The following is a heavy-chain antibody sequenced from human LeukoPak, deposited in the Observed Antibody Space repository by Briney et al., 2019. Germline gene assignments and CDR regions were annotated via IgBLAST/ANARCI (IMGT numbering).Heavy chain of an antibody. CDR2: IYYSGST. CDR1: GGSISSSSSY. J-gene: IGHJ5*02. CDR3: ARSGKAGYCSGGSCYLSWFDP. V-gene: IGHV4-39*01. Sequence: PSETLSLTCTVSGGSISSSSSYWGWIRQPPGKGLEWIGSIYYSGSTYYNPSLKSRVTISVDTSKNQFSLKLSSVTAADTAVYYCARSGKAGYCSGGSCYLSWFDPWGQGTLVTVSS. D-gene: IGHD2-15*01.